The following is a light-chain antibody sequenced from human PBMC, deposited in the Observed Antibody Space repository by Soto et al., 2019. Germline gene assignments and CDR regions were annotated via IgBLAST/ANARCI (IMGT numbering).Light chain of an antibody. CDR1: SSDVGTYNY. J-gene: IGLJ1*01. CDR3: SSDAGNYNYV. V-gene: IGLV2-11*01. CDR2: DVT. Sequence: QSALTQPRSVSGSPGQSVTISCTGTSSDVGTYNYVSWYQQHPGKAPKLMIYDVTKRPSGVPDRFSGSKSGNTASLTISGLQAADEADYYCSSDAGNYNYVFGTGTKLTVL.